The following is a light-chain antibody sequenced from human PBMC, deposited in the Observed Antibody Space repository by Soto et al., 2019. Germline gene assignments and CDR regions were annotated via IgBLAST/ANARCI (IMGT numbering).Light chain of an antibody. CDR1: SSDVGRYNY. V-gene: IGLV2-14*01. Sequence: QSALTQPASVSGSPGQSITISCTGTSSDVGRYNYVSWYQQHPGKAPKLMIHDVSNRPSGVSNRFSGSKSGNTASLTISGLQAEDEADYYCSSYTSSSSYVFGTGTKVTVL. J-gene: IGLJ1*01. CDR2: DVS. CDR3: SSYTSSSSYV.